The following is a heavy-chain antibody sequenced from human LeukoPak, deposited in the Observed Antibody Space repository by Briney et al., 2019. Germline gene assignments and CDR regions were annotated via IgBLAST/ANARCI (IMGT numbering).Heavy chain of an antibody. D-gene: IGHD3-22*01. CDR1: GFTFSRYW. CDR2: INSDSSSI. V-gene: IGHV3-74*01. Sequence: PGGSLRLSCAASGFTFSRYWMHWVRQAPGKGLVWVSRINSDSSSISYADSVRGRFTISRDNAKNTLYLHMNSLRAEDTAVYYCARGRAGYDSSGYYVGYWGQGTLVTVSS. CDR3: ARGRAGYDSSGYYVGY. J-gene: IGHJ4*02.